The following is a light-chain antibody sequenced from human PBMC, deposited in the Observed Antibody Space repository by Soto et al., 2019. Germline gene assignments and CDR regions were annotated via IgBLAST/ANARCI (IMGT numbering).Light chain of an antibody. CDR2: GVS. J-gene: IGKJ5*01. CDR1: QRLSASD. CDR3: QQYGSSPLIT. Sequence: EIVWTQSPGTLSLSPGQRYTLSCMASQRLSASDIAWYQQKPGQAPKFLIYGVSSRATGIPDRFSGSGSGTDFTLTISRLEPEDFAVYHCQQYGSSPLITVGQGTRLEIK. V-gene: IGKV3-20*01.